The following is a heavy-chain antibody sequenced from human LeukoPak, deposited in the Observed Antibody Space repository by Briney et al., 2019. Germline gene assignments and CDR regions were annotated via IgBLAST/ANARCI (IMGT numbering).Heavy chain of an antibody. CDR1: QFTFSRYW. J-gene: IGHJ4*02. V-gene: IGHV3-7*01. CDR3: ARAPATNEWRCMDY. D-gene: IGHD2-8*02. Sequence: PGGSLRLSCAASQFTFSRYWMSWVRQAPGKGLEWVANIKQDGSEKRYVDPVKGRFTISRDNAKNSLYLQMNSLRAEDTAVYYCARAPATNEWRCMDYWGQGTLVAVSS. CDR2: IKQDGSEK.